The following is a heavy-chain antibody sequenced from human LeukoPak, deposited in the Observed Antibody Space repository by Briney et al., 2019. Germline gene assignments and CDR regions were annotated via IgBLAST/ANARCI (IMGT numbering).Heavy chain of an antibody. CDR1: GFTFSSYW. CDR2: IKEDGSKT. J-gene: IGHJ3*02. CDR3: ARDPYYYDSGSFAAFDI. Sequence: GGSLRLSCAASGFTFSSYWMTWVRQAPGKGLEWVANIKEDGSKTFYVDSVKGRFTISRDNAKNSLYLQMNSLRAEDTAVYYCARDPYYYDSGSFAAFDIWGQGTMVTVSS. D-gene: IGHD3-10*01. V-gene: IGHV3-7*01.